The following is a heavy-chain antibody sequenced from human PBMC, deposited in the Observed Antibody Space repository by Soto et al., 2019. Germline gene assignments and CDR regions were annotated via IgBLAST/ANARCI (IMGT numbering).Heavy chain of an antibody. Sequence: GGSLRLSCAASGFPFSSYAMSLVRQATGKGLEWVSSMSGSGGSTYYVDWVKGRFTLSRDNSKNTLYLQMNSLSAEYTAVFYCPKGAIGCSNYGALDIWGQGTMVTV. CDR3: PKGAIGCSNYGALDI. CDR2: MSGSGGST. D-gene: IGHD4-4*01. V-gene: IGHV3-23*01. CDR1: GFPFSSYA. J-gene: IGHJ3*02.